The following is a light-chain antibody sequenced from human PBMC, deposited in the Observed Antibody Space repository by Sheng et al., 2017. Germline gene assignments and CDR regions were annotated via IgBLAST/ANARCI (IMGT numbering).Light chain of an antibody. CDR1: SSSIGSNF. J-gene: IGLJ2*01. CDR3: ASWDDSLSGVL. V-gene: IGLV1-47*01. CDR2: RND. Sequence: QSVVTQPPSVSATPGQRVTMSCSGSSSSIGSNFVYWYQQLPGTAPKLLIFRNDRRPSGVPDRFSGSKSGTSASLAISGLRPEDEADYYCASWDDSLSGVLFGGGTKLTVL.